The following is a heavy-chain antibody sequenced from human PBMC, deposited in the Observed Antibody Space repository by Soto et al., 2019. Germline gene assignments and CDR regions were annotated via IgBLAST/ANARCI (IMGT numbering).Heavy chain of an antibody. CDR1: GFSLSTSGVG. V-gene: IGHV2-5*02. J-gene: IGHJ4*02. CDR2: IYWDDSK. Sequence: QITLKESGTTLVRPTQTLTLTCAFSGFSLSTSGVGVGWIRQPPGKALEWLAVIYWDDSKHYSPSLRSRLTNTKDTSKNQVVLTMTNMDPMDTGTYYCAHKGPEDWPLDYWGQGTLVTVSS. CDR3: AHKGPEDWPLDY. D-gene: IGHD3-9*01.